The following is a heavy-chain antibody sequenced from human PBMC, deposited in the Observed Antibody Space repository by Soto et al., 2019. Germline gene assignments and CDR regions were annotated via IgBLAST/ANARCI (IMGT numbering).Heavy chain of an antibody. Sequence: GGSLRLSCAASGFTFSSYSMNWVRQAPGKGLEWVSSISSSSSYIYYADSVKGRFTISRDNAKNSMYLQMNSLRAEDTAVYYCARIAASSGYDEFDYWGQGTLVTVSS. J-gene: IGHJ4*02. CDR3: ARIAASSGYDEFDY. D-gene: IGHD5-12*01. CDR1: GFTFSSYS. CDR2: ISSSSSYI. V-gene: IGHV3-21*01.